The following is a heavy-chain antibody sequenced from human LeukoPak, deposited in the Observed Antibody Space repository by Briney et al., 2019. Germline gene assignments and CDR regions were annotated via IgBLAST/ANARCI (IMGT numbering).Heavy chain of an antibody. D-gene: IGHD6-6*01. Sequence: ASVKVSCKASGYTFTSYDINWVRQATGQGLEWMGWMNPNSGNAGYAQKFQGRVTMTRNTSISTAYMELSSLRPEDTAVYYCARCAAPSRDGSSSFDYWGQGTLVTVSS. V-gene: IGHV1-8*01. J-gene: IGHJ4*02. CDR3: ARCAAPSRDGSSSFDY. CDR1: GYTFTSYD. CDR2: MNPNSGNA.